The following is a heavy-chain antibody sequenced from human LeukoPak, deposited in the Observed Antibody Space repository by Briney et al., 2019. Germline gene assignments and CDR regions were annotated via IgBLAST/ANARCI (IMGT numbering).Heavy chain of an antibody. CDR2: INHSGST. J-gene: IGHJ4*02. Sequence: PSETLSLTCAVYGGSFSGYYWSWIRQPPGKGLEWIGEINHSGSTNCNPSLKSRVTISVDTSKNQFSLKLSSVTAADTAVYYCARDGQGRYQLPKYWGQGTLVTVSS. D-gene: IGHD2-2*01. CDR3: ARDGQGRYQLPKY. CDR1: GGSFSGYY. V-gene: IGHV4-34*01.